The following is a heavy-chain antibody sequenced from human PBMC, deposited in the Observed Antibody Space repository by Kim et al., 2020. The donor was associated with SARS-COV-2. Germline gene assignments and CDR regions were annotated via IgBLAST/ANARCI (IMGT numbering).Heavy chain of an antibody. D-gene: IGHD6-19*01. Sequence: ADSVKGRFTISRDNAKNTLSLQMNSRRAEDTGVYYCARRQFTSGWYYFDYWGQGTLVTVSS. V-gene: IGHV3-74*01. CDR3: ARRQFTSGWYYFDY. J-gene: IGHJ4*02.